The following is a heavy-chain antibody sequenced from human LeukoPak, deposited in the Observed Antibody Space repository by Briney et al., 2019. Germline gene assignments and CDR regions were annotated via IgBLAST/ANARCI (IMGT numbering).Heavy chain of an antibody. D-gene: IGHD2-15*01. J-gene: IGHJ6*01. CDR2: GST. CDR3: ARHSGSGYYFYFYTMDV. V-gene: IGHV4-39*01. Sequence: GSTYYKSSLKSRVTISVDTSKNQFSLKLSSVTAADTAVYYCARHSGSGYYFYFYTMDVWGQGATVTVSS.